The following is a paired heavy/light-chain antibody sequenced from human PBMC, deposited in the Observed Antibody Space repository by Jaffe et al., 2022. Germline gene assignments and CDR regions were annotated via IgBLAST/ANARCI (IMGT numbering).Light chain of an antibody. CDR2: WAS. CDR3: QQYYSTPLT. V-gene: IGKV4-1*01. Sequence: DIVMTQSPDSLAVSLGERATINCKSSQSVLYSSNNKNYLGWYQQKPGQPPKLLIHWASTRESGVPDRFSGSGSGTDFTLSISSLQAEDVAVYYCQQYYSTPLTFGGGTKVEIK. CDR1: QSVLYSSNNKNY. J-gene: IGKJ4*01.
Heavy chain of an antibody. CDR2: IYYSGSP. CDR1: GGSISSYY. J-gene: IGHJ3*02. Sequence: QVQLQESGPGLVKPSETLSLTCTVSGGSISSYYWSWIRQPPGKGLEWIGYIYYSGSPNYNPSLKSRVTISVDTSKNQFSLKLSSVTAADTAIYYCARVGMSIVATINAFDIWGQGTMVTVSS. V-gene: IGHV4-59*01. D-gene: IGHD5-12*01. CDR3: ARVGMSIVATINAFDI.